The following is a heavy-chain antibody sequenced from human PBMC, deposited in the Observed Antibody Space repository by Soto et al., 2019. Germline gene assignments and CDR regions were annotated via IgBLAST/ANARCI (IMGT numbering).Heavy chain of an antibody. Sequence: LRLSCSASGFIFSTFGMFWVRQAPGQGLEYVSAIFYSGSGSYYADPVRGRFTVSRDNSKNMFYLQMSSLRVEDTALYFCVRGPSRGSSLFGPLDYWGQGTQVTVSS. CDR2: IFYSGSGS. J-gene: IGHJ4*02. D-gene: IGHD3-3*01. CDR3: VRGPSRGSSLFGPLDY. V-gene: IGHV3-64D*06. CDR1: GFIFSTFG.